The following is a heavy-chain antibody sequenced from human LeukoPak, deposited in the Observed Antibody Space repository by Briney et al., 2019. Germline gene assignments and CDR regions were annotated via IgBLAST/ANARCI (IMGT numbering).Heavy chain of an antibody. D-gene: IGHD1-26*01. CDR1: GYTFTSYG. V-gene: IGHV1-18*01. CDR3: AGVEGELLGQPFDY. J-gene: IGHJ4*02. CDR2: ISAYNGNT. Sequence: GPSVKVSCKASGYTFTSYGISWVRQAPGQGLEWMGWISAYNGNTNYAQKLQGRVTMTTDTSTSTAYMELRSLRSDDTAVYYCAGVEGELLGQPFDYWGQGTLVTVSP.